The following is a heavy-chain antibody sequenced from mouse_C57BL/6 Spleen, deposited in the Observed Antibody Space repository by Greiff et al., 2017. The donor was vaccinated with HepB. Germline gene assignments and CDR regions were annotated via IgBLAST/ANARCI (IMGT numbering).Heavy chain of an antibody. J-gene: IGHJ1*03. V-gene: IGHV5-9-1*02. CDR2: ISSGGDYI. Sequence: EVKLMESGEGLVKPGGSLKLSCAASGFTFSSYAMSWVRQTPEKRLEWVAYISSGGDYIYYADTVKGRFTISRDNARNTLYLQMSSLKSEDTAMYYCTRDRDYGWYFDVWGTGTTVTVSS. D-gene: IGHD2-4*01. CDR1: GFTFSSYA. CDR3: TRDRDYGWYFDV.